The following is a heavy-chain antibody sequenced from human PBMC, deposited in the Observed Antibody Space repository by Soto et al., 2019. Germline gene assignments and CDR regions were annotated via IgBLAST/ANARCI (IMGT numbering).Heavy chain of an antibody. CDR1: GDSVSSNSAT. CDR3: ARGPGRLDY. V-gene: IGHV6-1*01. J-gene: IGHJ4*02. Sequence: SQTLSLTCAISGDSVSSNSATWNWIRQSPSRGLEWLGRTYYRFKWYSAYAVFVKSRITINPDTSKNQFSLQLNSVTPEDSAVYYCARGPGRLDYWGQGTLVTVSS. D-gene: IGHD2-15*01. CDR2: TYYRFKWYS.